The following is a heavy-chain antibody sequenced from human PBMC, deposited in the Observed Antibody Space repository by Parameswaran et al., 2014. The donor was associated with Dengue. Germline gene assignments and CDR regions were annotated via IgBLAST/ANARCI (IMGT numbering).Heavy chain of an antibody. J-gene: IGHJ6*02. CDR2: ISSSSSTI. CDR3: ARGGFEGYCSSTSCYLRRRDYYYGMDV. D-gene: IGHD2-2*01. Sequence: ESLKISCAASGFTFSSYSMNWVRQAPGKGLEWVSYISSSSSTIYYADSVKGRFTISRDNAKNSLYLQMNSLRAEDTAVYYCARGGFEGYCSSTSCYLRRRDYYYGMDVWGQGTTVTVSS. CDR1: GFTFSSYS. V-gene: IGHV3-48*04.